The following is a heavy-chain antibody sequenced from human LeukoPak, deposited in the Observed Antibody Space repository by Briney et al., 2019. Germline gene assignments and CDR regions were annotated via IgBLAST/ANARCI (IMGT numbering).Heavy chain of an antibody. V-gene: IGHV3-23*01. CDR3: SKGGRASCYTSSDY. CDR1: GFTFTNYA. Sequence: GGSLRLSCAASGFTFTNYAMSWVRQAPGKGPEWGSVIGGSDGSTYSADSVKGRFTISRDNSKNTLYLQMSSLRAEDTAVYYCSKGGRASCYTSSDYWGQGTLVTVSS. CDR2: IGGSDGST. J-gene: IGHJ4*02. D-gene: IGHD2-2*02.